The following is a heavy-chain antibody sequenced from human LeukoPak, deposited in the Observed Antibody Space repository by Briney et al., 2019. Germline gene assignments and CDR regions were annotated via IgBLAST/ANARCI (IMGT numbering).Heavy chain of an antibody. Sequence: SETLSLTCTVSGGSISSSSYYWGWIRQPPGKGLEWIGEINHSGSTNYNPSLKSRVTISVDTSKNQFSLKLSSVTAADTAVYYCARRDTSIAAPSFDYWGQGTLVTVSS. J-gene: IGHJ4*02. CDR3: ARRDTSIAAPSFDY. D-gene: IGHD6-6*01. CDR1: GGSISSSSYY. CDR2: INHSGST. V-gene: IGHV4-39*07.